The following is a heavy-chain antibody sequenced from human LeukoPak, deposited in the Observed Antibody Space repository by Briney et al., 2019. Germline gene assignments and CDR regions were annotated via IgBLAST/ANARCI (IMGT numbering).Heavy chain of an antibody. D-gene: IGHD2-2*01. Sequence: ASVKVSCKASGYTFTGYYMHWVRQAPGQGLEWMGWINPNRGGTNYAQKFQGRVTMTRDTSISTAYMELSRLRSDDTAVYYCARAPVVVPAAKVYWFDPWGQGTLVTVSS. CDR1: GYTFTGYY. V-gene: IGHV1-2*02. CDR2: INPNRGGT. J-gene: IGHJ5*02. CDR3: ARAPVVVPAAKVYWFDP.